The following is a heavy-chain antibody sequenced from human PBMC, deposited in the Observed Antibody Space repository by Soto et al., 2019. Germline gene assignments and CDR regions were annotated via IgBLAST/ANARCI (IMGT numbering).Heavy chain of an antibody. V-gene: IGHV1-18*04. D-gene: IGHD2-8*01. CDR1: GYTFTSYG. Sequence: ASVKLYCKASGYTFTSYGISWVRQAPGQGLEWMGWISAYNGNTSYAQKLQGRVTMTTDTSTSTAYMELRSLRSDDTAVYYCARDRRLGYCTNGVCSNWFDPWGQGILVTVSS. J-gene: IGHJ5*02. CDR2: ISAYNGNT. CDR3: ARDRRLGYCTNGVCSNWFDP.